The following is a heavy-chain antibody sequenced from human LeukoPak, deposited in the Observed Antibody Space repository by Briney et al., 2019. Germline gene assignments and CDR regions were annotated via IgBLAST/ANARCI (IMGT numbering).Heavy chain of an antibody. CDR3: ARDRPNYHEPNGHYCNRDGDH. V-gene: IGHV3-23*01. J-gene: IGHJ5*02. CDR2: MCGSAGCT. D-gene: IGHD1-14*01. Sequence: GGSLRLSCAASGFTFEIYAMSWVRLAPGKGLQWVASMCGSAGCTFYADSVKGRFTISRDNSKDTLYLQMNSLRAEDTAIYYCARDRPNYHEPNGHYCNRDGDHWGQGTLVTVSS. CDR1: GFTFEIYA.